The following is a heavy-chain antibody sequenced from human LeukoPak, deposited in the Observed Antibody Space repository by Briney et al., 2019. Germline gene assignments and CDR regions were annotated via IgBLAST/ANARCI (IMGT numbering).Heavy chain of an antibody. J-gene: IGHJ4*02. CDR2: IYHSGST. CDR1: GGSISSGGYS. D-gene: IGHD3-10*01. Sequence: SETLSLTCAVSGGSISSGGYSWSWLRQPPGKGLEWIGYIYHSGSTYYNPSLKSRVTISVDRYKNQFSLKLSSVTAADTAVYYCARSWVVRGVFDYWGQGTLVTVSS. CDR3: ARSWVVRGVFDY. V-gene: IGHV4-30-2*01.